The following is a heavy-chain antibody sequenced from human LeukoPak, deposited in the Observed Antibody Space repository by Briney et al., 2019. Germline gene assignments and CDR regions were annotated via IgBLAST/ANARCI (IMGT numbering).Heavy chain of an antibody. J-gene: IGHJ4*02. CDR3: ARVPGYSSGWYGGAYYFDY. D-gene: IGHD6-19*01. CDR2: INHSGST. V-gene: IGHV4-34*01. Sequence: PSETLSLTCAVYGGSFSGYYWSWIRQPPGKGLEWIGEINHSGSTNYNPSLKNRVTISVDTSKNQFSLKLSSVTAADTAVYYCARVPGYSSGWYGGAYYFDYWGQGTLVTVSS. CDR1: GGSFSGYY.